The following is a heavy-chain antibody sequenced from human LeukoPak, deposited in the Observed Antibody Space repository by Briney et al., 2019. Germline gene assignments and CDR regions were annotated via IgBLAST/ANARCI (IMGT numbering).Heavy chain of an antibody. V-gene: IGHV3-30-3*01. D-gene: IGHD1-1*01. CDR2: ISYDGGNK. CDR3: ARAFGTTGY. CDR1: GFTFSSYA. Sequence: GGSLRLSCAASGFTFSSYAMHWVRQAPGKGLEWVAAISYDGGNKYYADSVKGRFTISRDNSKNTLYLQMNSLRAEDTAVYYCARAFGTTGYWGQGTLVTVSS. J-gene: IGHJ4*02.